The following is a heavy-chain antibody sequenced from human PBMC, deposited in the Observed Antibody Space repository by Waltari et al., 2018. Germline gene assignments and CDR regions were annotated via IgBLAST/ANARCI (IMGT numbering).Heavy chain of an antibody. CDR3: TTGHKY. CDR2: IKPEGSEK. J-gene: IGHJ4*02. CDR1: TFSTSW. V-gene: IGHV3-7*01. Sequence: TFSTSWMAWVRQTPGKGLEWVANIKPEGSEKFYVDSVRGRFTITRDNAKNSLSLQMNSLRVEDAALYYCTTGHKYWGQGTLVTVSS.